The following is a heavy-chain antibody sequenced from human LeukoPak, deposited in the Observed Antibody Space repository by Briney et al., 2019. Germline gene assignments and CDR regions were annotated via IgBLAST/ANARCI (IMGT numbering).Heavy chain of an antibody. Sequence: GRSLRLSCAASGFTFDDYAMHWVRQAPGKGLEWVSGISWNSGSIGYADSVKGRFTISRDNAKNSLYLQMNSQRAEDMALYYCAKDGADYYDSSGEYYFDYWGQGTLVTVSS. CDR3: AKDGADYYDSSGEYYFDY. CDR2: ISWNSGSI. CDR1: GFTFDDYA. J-gene: IGHJ4*02. D-gene: IGHD3-22*01. V-gene: IGHV3-9*03.